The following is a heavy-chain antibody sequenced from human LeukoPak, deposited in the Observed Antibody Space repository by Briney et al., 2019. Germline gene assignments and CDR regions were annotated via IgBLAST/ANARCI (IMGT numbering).Heavy chain of an antibody. V-gene: IGHV4-59*08. Sequence: PSETLSLTCTVSGGSIGSYYWSWIRQPPGKGLEWIGHISYSGSTNYNPSLKSRVTISVDTSKNQFSLKLSSVTAADTAVYYCARHRLSYYDSSGSLYYFDYWGQGTLVTVSS. J-gene: IGHJ4*02. D-gene: IGHD3-22*01. CDR1: GGSIGSYY. CDR3: ARHRLSYYDSSGSLYYFDY. CDR2: ISYSGST.